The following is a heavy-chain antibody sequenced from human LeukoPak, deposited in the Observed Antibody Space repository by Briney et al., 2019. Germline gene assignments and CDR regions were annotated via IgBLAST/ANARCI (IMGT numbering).Heavy chain of an antibody. CDR3: AKTSLSDASGHFYYMDV. J-gene: IGHJ6*03. D-gene: IGHD3-3*01. CDR2: ISSSGSTI. V-gene: IGHV3-11*04. Sequence: XLRXXCAASGFTFSDYYMSWIRQAPGKGLEWVSYISSSGSTIYYADSVKGRFTISRDNSQNTVSLQVNNLRTEDTALYYCAKTSLSDASGHFYYMDVWGKGTTVTVSS. CDR1: GFTFSDYY.